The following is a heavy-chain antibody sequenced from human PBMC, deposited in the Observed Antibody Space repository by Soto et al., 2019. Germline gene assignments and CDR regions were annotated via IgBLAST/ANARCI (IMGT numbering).Heavy chain of an antibody. CDR1: GASISIRSSS. V-gene: IGHV4-39*01. CDR3: ATTRGIAVGGSFDH. CDR2: FYSGST. Sequence: SSETLSLTCIFSGASISIRSSSWGWIRQPPGKGLEWVGTFYSGSTYNNPSLKSRVTISVDTSKNQFSLKLSSVAAEDTAIYYCATTRGIAVGGSFDHWGQGTLVTVSS. D-gene: IGHD6-13*01. J-gene: IGHJ5*02.